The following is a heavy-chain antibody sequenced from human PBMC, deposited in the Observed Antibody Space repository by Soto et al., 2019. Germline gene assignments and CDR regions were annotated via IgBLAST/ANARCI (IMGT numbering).Heavy chain of an antibody. J-gene: IGHJ4*02. CDR3: ASLELYDSSGYYYQAGFDY. CDR1: GYTFTSYY. V-gene: IGHV1-46*01. CDR2: INPSGGSK. D-gene: IGHD3-22*01. Sequence: GASLKVSCKASGYTFTSYYMHWVRQAPGQGLEWMGIINPSGGSKSYAQKFQGRVTMTRDTPTSTVYMELSSLRSEDTAVYYCASLELYDSSGYYYQAGFDYWGQGTLVNVSS.